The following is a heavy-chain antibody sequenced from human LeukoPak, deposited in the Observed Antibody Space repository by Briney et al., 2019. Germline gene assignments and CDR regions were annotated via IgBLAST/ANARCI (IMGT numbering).Heavy chain of an antibody. V-gene: IGHV1-46*01. D-gene: IGHD3-16*01. J-gene: IGHJ4*02. CDR1: GYTFTSYY. Sequence: ASVTVSCTASGYTFTSYYMHWVRQAPGQGLEWMGIINPSGGSTSYAQKFQGRVTMTRDTSTSTVYMELSSLRSEDTAAYYCARVKTRSRGGPYFDYWGQGTLVTVSS. CDR2: INPSGGST. CDR3: ARVKTRSRGGPYFDY.